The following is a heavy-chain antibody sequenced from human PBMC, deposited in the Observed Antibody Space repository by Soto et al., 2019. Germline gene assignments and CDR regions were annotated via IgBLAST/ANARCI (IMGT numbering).Heavy chain of an antibody. CDR2: IHYSGGT. CDR1: GGSISSYY. J-gene: IGHJ6*02. V-gene: IGHV4-59*01. Sequence: QVQLQESGPGLVKPSETLSLTCTVSGGSISSYYWSWIRQSPGKGLEWIGYIHYSGGTKSNPSLKSRVTISVDTSRNQVSPKLSSVTAADSAVYFCAGARYQLLHPYYYGMDVWGQGTTVTVSS. D-gene: IGHD2-2*01. CDR3: AGARYQLLHPYYYGMDV.